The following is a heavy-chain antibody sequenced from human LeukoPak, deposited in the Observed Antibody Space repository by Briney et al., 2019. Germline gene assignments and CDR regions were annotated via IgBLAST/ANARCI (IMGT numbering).Heavy chain of an antibody. J-gene: IGHJ4*02. CDR1: GGSFSGYY. V-gene: IGHV4-34*01. D-gene: IGHD6-13*01. CDR2: INHSGST. CDR3: ARGGGSLYSSSWYWDY. Sequence: SETLSLTCAVYGGSFSGYYWSWIRQPPGKGLEWIGEINHSGSTNYNPSLKSRVTISVDTSKNQLSLKLSSVTAADTAVYYCARGGGSLYSSSWYWDYWGQGTLVTVSS.